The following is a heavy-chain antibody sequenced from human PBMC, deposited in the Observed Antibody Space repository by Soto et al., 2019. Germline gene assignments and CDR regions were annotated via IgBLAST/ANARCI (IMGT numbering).Heavy chain of an antibody. Sequence: QVQLQESGPGLVKPSQTLSLTCTVSGGSISSGDDFWTWIRQPPGKGLEWIGSIYYSGSTYYNPSLESRLTMSVDTSKNQSSLKLSSVTAAATAEYYCARDPAKWKDYYLYGMDVWGQGTTVTVSS. CDR3: ARDPAKWKDYYLYGMDV. V-gene: IGHV4-30-4*01. CDR1: GGSISSGDDF. CDR2: IYYSGST. D-gene: IGHD1-20*01. J-gene: IGHJ6*02.